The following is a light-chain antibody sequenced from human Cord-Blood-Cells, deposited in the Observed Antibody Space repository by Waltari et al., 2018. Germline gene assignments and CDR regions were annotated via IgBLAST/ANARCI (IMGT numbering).Light chain of an antibody. CDR3: SSYTSSSTWV. Sequence: QSALTQPASVSGSPGPPITTSCPGTRSDGGGYNSVSWYQQHPGKAPKLMIYEVSNRPSGVSNRFSGSKSGNTASLTISGLQAEDEADYYCSSYTSSSTWVFGGGTKLTVL. CDR2: EVS. V-gene: IGLV2-14*01. CDR1: RSDGGGYNS. J-gene: IGLJ3*02.